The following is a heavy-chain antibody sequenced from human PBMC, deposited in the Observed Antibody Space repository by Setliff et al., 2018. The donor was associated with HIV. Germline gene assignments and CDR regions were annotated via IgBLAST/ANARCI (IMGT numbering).Heavy chain of an antibody. Sequence: KPSETLSLTCTVSGGSISSYYWSWIRQPPGKGLEWIGYINSSGTTNYNPSLKSRVTISVDTSRNQFSLKVTSVTAADTAVYYCATRRDGYRDSFDIWGQGTVVTVSS. CDR3: ATRRDGYRDSFDI. D-gene: IGHD2-21*01. CDR2: INSSGTT. J-gene: IGHJ3*02. CDR1: GGSISSYY. V-gene: IGHV4-4*09.